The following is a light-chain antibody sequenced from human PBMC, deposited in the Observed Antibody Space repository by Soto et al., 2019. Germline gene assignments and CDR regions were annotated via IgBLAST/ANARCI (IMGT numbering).Light chain of an antibody. CDR2: EVS. CDR3: NSYAGRNTFPSV. Sequence: QSVLTRPPSASGSPGQSVTISCTGTSSDVGAYNYVSWYQQHPGKAPKLMIYEVSKRPSGIPDRFSGSKSGNTASLTVSGLQAEDEAYYYCNSYAGRNTFPSVCGTGPKVTVL. V-gene: IGLV2-8*01. CDR1: SSDVGAYNY. J-gene: IGLJ1*01.